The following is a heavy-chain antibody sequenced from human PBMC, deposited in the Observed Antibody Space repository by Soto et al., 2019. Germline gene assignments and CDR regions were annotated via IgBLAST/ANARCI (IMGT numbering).Heavy chain of an antibody. CDR1: GVSISSSNW. V-gene: IGHV4-4*02. Sequence: SETLSLSCAVSGVSISSSNWWSWVRQPPGKGLEWIGEIYHSGSTNYNPSLKSRVTISVDKSKNQFSLKLSSVTAADTAVYYCARAAMGGSSWPFDYWGQGTLVTVSS. CDR3: ARAAMGGSSWPFDY. CDR2: IYHSGST. D-gene: IGHD6-13*01. J-gene: IGHJ4*02.